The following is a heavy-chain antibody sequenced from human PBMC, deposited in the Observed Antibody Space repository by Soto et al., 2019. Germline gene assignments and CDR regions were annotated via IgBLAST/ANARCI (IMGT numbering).Heavy chain of an antibody. CDR3: VNRGTSTGYFDY. J-gene: IGHJ4*02. V-gene: IGHV3-23*01. CDR2: IGSTGGTT. CDR1: GFTFSSYA. D-gene: IGHD1-1*01. Sequence: GGSLRLSCAASGFTFSSYAMSWVRQAPGKGLEWVSTIGSTGGTTYYADSVKGRFTISRDNSKNTLYLQMNSLRAEDTAVYYCVNRGTSTGYFDYWGQGTPVTVSS.